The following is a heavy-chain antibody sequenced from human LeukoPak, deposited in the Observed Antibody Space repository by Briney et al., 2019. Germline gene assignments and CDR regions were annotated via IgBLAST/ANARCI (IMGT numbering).Heavy chain of an antibody. V-gene: IGHV3-30-3*01. CDR2: ISYDGSNK. CDR1: GFTFSSYA. J-gene: IGHJ4*02. D-gene: IGHD4-17*01. Sequence: GGSLRLSCAASGFTFSSYAIHWVRQAPGKGLEWVAVISYDGSNKYYADSVKGRFTISRDNSKNTLYLQMNSLRAGDTAVYYCARETGSAVGSTDFDYWGQGTLVTVSS. CDR3: ARETGSAVGSTDFDY.